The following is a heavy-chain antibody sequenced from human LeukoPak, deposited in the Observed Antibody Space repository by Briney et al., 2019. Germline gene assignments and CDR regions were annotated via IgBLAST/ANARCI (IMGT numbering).Heavy chain of an antibody. J-gene: IGHJ4*02. V-gene: IGHV4-61*01. Sequence: PSETLSLTCAVSGGSVSSDSYYWSWIRQPPGKGLEWIGYIYYSGSTNYNPSLKSRVTISVDMSKNQFSLKLSSVTAADTAVYYCARDDTSGQQKFDSWGRGTLVTVSS. CDR2: IYYSGST. CDR1: GGSVSSDSYY. D-gene: IGHD3-22*01. CDR3: ARDDTSGQQKFDS.